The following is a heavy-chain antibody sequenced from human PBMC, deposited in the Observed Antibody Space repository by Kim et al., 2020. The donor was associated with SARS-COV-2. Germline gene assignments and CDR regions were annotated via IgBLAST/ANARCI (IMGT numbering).Heavy chain of an antibody. Sequence: GGSLRLSCAASGFTFSSYAMHWVRQAPGKGLEWVAVISYDGSNKYYADSVKGRFTISRDNSKNTLYLQMNSLRAEDTAVYYCARDTHNWSGYSPPDYWG. V-gene: IGHV3-30*04. CDR3: ARDTHNWSGYSPPDY. CDR1: GFTFSSYA. D-gene: IGHD3-3*01. J-gene: IGHJ4*01. CDR2: ISYDGSNK.